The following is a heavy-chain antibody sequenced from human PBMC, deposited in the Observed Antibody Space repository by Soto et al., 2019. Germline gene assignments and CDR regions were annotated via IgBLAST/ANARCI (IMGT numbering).Heavy chain of an antibody. CDR2: ISGSGGST. CDR1: GFTFSSYA. J-gene: IGHJ6*02. CDR3: AKGKAAGTGFYYGMDV. V-gene: IGHV3-23*01. D-gene: IGHD6-13*01. Sequence: GGSLRLSCAASGFTFSSYAMSWVRQAPGKGLGWVSAISGSGGSTYYADSVKGRFTISRDNSKNTLYLQMNSLRAEDTAVYYCAKGKAAGTGFYYGMDVWGQGTTVTVSS.